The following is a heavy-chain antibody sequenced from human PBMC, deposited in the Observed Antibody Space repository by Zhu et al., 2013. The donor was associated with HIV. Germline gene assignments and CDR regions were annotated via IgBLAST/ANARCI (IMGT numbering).Heavy chain of an antibody. CDR2: ISSSSSYI. CDR3: ARGGAY. CDR1: EFTFSNFW. V-gene: IGHV3-21*01. J-gene: IGHJ4*02. D-gene: IGHD1-26*01. Sequence: VQLVESGGGLVQPGGSLRLSCAASEFTFSNFWMHWVRQVPGKGLVWVSSISSSSSYIYYADSVKGRFTISRDNAKNSLYLQMNSLRAEDTAVYYCARGGAYWGQGNPGHRLL.